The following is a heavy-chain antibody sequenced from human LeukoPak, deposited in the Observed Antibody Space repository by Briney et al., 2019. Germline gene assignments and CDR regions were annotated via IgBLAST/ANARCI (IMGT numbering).Heavy chain of an antibody. CDR3: ARESGKFDY. CDR1: GLPIADFA. D-gene: IGHD5-12*01. V-gene: IGHV3-43*02. J-gene: IGHJ4*02. Sequence: GGSLRLSCVASGLPIADFAMHWVRQAPGKGLEWVSLISGDGVSTFYADSVKGRFSISRDNSKNSLSLEMIILRTEDTAMYYCARESGKFDYWGQGTLVAVSS. CDR2: ISGDGVST.